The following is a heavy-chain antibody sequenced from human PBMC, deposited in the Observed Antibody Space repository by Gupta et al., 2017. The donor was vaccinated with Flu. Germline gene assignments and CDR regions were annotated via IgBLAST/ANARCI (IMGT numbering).Heavy chain of an antibody. CDR3: ARTSYPQILDY. J-gene: IGHJ4*02. V-gene: IGHV5-51*01. Sequence: YSFTSYWIGWVRQMPGKGLEWMGIIYPGDSDTRYSPSFQGQVTISADKSISTAYLQWSSLKASDTAMYYCARTSYPQILDYWGQGTLVTVSS. CDR1: YSFTSYW. CDR2: IYPGDSDT.